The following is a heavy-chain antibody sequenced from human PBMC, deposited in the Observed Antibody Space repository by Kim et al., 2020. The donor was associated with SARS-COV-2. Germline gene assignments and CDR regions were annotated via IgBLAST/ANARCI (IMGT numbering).Heavy chain of an antibody. V-gene: IGHV4-59*01. CDR1: GGSISSYY. Sequence: SETLSLTCTVSGGSISSYYWSWIRQPPGKGLEWIGYIYYSGSTNYNPSLKSRVTISVDTSKNQFSLKLSSVTAADTAVYYCARDLGGSYYGGGGFDYWGQGTLVTVSS. J-gene: IGHJ4*02. CDR3: ARDLGGSYYGGGGFDY. D-gene: IGHD1-26*01. CDR2: IYYSGST.